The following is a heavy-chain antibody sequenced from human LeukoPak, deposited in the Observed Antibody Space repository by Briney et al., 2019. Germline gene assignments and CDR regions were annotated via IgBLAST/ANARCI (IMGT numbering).Heavy chain of an antibody. CDR1: GFTFDDYA. CDR3: ARTAYSNYFYYFDY. Sequence: GGSLRLSCAASGFTFDDYAMPWVRQAPGKGLEWVSGISWNSGSIGYADSVKGRFTISRDNAKNSLYLQMNSLRAEDTALYYCARTAYSNYFYYFDYWGQGTLVTVSS. D-gene: IGHD4-4*01. J-gene: IGHJ4*02. V-gene: IGHV3-9*01. CDR2: ISWNSGSI.